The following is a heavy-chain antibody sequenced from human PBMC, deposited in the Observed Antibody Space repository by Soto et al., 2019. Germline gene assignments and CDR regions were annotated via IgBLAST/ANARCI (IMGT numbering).Heavy chain of an antibody. CDR3: ASGASRWYPYFFDS. CDR2: IIPYYNTL. J-gene: IGHJ4*02. Sequence: QAQVVQSGAEVRKPGSSVKLSCKASEGTFNSYAIAWVRQAPGQGLEWVGGIIPYYNTLNYAQKFQDRVTITADDSTNTVYMEPSSLRSDDTAVYFCASGASRWYPYFFDSWAQGTLVTVSS. D-gene: IGHD6-13*01. CDR1: EGTFNSYA. V-gene: IGHV1-69*01.